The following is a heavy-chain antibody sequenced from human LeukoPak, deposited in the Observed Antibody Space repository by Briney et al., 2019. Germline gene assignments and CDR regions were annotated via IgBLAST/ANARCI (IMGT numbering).Heavy chain of an antibody. CDR2: IYHSGST. Sequence: SETLSLTCTVSGYSISSGYYWGCFRQPPGEGLEWIASIYHSGSTYQNPSLKSRVTISVDTSENQFSLKVRSVTAADTAVYYCARDTPYNWNYRLDPWGQGTLVTVSS. D-gene: IGHD1-7*01. J-gene: IGHJ5*02. CDR1: GYSISSGYY. V-gene: IGHV4-38-2*02. CDR3: ARDTPYNWNYRLDP.